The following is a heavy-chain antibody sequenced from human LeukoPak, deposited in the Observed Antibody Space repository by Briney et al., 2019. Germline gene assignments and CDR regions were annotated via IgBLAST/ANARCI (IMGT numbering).Heavy chain of an antibody. D-gene: IGHD3-16*01. J-gene: IGHJ3*02. CDR1: SGSSRSSSNY. CDR3: ARAEGAASHI. V-gene: IGHV4-39*07. Sequence: SETLSLTCTVSSGSSRSSSNYWGWIRQPPGKGLEWIGSINYSGRTYYNPSLKSRVTISVDTSKNHFSLRLTSVTAADTGVYFCARAEGAASHIWGQGTMVSVSS. CDR2: INYSGRT.